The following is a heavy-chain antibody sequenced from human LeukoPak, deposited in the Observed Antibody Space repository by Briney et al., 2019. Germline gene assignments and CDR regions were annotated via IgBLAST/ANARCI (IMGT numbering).Heavy chain of an antibody. CDR2: VIPIFGTA. CDR3: ARSPYDFWSGYRLNYYYYYMDV. D-gene: IGHD3-3*01. V-gene: IGHV1-69*05. J-gene: IGHJ6*03. Sequence: SSVTVSLKASVGTCSSYANSWVWQAPGQGLEWMGVVIPIFGTANYSQKFHGRVTITTDESTSTAYMELSSLRSEDTAVYYCARSPYDFWSGYRLNYYYYYMDVWGKGTTVTVSS. CDR1: VGTCSSYA.